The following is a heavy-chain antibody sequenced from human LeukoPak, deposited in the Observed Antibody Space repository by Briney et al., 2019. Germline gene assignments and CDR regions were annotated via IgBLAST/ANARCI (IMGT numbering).Heavy chain of an antibody. V-gene: IGHV3-23*01. CDR3: AKRKGSSGYYFDY. CDR1: GFTVSSNY. J-gene: IGHJ4*02. Sequence: GGSLRLSCAASGFTVSSNYMSWVRQAPGKGLEWVSAISGSGGSTYYADSVKGRFTISRDNSKNTLYLQMNSLRAEDTAVYYCAKRKGSSGYYFDYWGQGTLVTVSS. CDR2: ISGSGGST. D-gene: IGHD3-22*01.